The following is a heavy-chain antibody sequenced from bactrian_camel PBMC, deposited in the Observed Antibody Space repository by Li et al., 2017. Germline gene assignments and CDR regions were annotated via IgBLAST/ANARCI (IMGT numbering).Heavy chain of an antibody. CDR2: IYTGADGST. D-gene: IGHD2*01. CDR1: GYIFSPHC. J-gene: IGHJ4*01. V-gene: IGHV3S28*01. Sequence: QLVESGGGLVQPGGSLRDSCVASGYIFSPHCMAWFRQAPGKEREGVATIYTGADGSTVYADSVKGRFTISQDNAQKTVYLEMNNLKPEDSAMYYCAAAYDSTNYFGCLYYHALEYYKGSRGTQVTVS.